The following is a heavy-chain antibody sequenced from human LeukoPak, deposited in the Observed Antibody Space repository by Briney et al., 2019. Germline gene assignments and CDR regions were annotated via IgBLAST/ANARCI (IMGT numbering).Heavy chain of an antibody. CDR1: GGSFSGYY. CDR2: INHSGST. V-gene: IGHV4-34*01. Sequence: SETLSLTCAVYGGSFSGYYWSWIRQPPGKGLEWIGEINHSGSTNYNPSLKSRVTISVDTSKNQFSLKLSSVTAADTAVYYCARVGVSNIAARPPHFDYWGQGTLVTVSS. J-gene: IGHJ4*02. D-gene: IGHD6-6*01. CDR3: ARVGVSNIAARPPHFDY.